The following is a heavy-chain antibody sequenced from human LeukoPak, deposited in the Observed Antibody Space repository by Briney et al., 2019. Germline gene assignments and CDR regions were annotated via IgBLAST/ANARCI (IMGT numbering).Heavy chain of an antibody. CDR2: IYYSGST. V-gene: IGHV4-30-4*01. CDR1: GGSISSGDYY. D-gene: IGHD3-10*01. Sequence: SRTLSLTCTVSGGSISSGDYYWSWIRQPPGKGLEWIGYIYYSGSTYYNPSLKSRVTISVDTSKNQFSLKLSSVTAADTAVYHCATSSITMVRGDFNFDYWGQGTLVTVSS. J-gene: IGHJ4*02. CDR3: ATSSITMVRGDFNFDY.